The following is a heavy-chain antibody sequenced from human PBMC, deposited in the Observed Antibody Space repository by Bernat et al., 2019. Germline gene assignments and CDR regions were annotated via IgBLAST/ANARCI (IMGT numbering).Heavy chain of an antibody. J-gene: IGHJ4*02. CDR3: VGGYYFDF. Sequence: EVQLLESGGGLVQPGGSLRLSCAASGFTFSTYAMTWVRQAPGKGLEWVSSITGSGGTTYYADSVKGRFTISRDNSKNTVFLQMNSLKAEDTALYYCVGGYYFDFWGQGTLVTVSS. V-gene: IGHV3-23*01. CDR2: ITGSGGTT. CDR1: GFTFSTYA. D-gene: IGHD1-14*01.